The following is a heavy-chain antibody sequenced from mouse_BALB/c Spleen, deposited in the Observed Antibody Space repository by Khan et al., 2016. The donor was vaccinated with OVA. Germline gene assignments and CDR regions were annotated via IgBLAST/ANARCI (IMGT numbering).Heavy chain of an antibody. D-gene: IGHD1-1*01. CDR1: GFDFSRYW. Sequence: EVKLEESGGGLVQPGGSLKLSCAASGFDFSRYWMSWVRQAPGKGLEWIGEINPDSSTINYTPSLKDKFIISRDNAKNTLYLQMSKVRSEDTALYYGARRGDYYGSSPAWFAYWGQGTLVTVSA. J-gene: IGHJ3*01. V-gene: IGHV4-1*02. CDR3: ARRGDYYGSSPAWFAY. CDR2: INPDSSTI.